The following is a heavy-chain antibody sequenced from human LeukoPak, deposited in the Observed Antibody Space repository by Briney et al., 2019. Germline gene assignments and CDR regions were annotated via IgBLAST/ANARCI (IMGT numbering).Heavy chain of an antibody. J-gene: IGHJ4*02. CDR1: GFTFRSYG. V-gene: IGHV3-48*04. Sequence: PGGSLRLSCAASGFTFRSYGMNWVRQAPGKGLEWVSYISSSGSTIYYADSVKGRFTISRDNAKNSLYLQMNSLRAEDTAVYYCARANSSGWTYYFDYWGQGTLVTVSS. CDR3: ARANSSGWTYYFDY. CDR2: ISSSGSTI. D-gene: IGHD6-19*01.